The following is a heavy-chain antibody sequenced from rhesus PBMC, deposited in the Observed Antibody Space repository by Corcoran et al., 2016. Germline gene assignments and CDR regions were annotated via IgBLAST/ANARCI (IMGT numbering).Heavy chain of an antibody. D-gene: IGHD4-23*01. V-gene: IGHV4-81*01. CDR2: IDGYSAGT. J-gene: IGHJ4*01. CDR3: AKGRIQYVY. CDR1: GGSISGYY. Sequence: QVQLQESGPGLVKPSETLSLTCTVSGGSISGYYWSWLRQPPGKGLEWIGNIDGYSAGTNYNPSLKSRVTISKDTSKSQFSLKVSSVTAADTAVYYCAKGRIQYVYWGQGVLVTVSS.